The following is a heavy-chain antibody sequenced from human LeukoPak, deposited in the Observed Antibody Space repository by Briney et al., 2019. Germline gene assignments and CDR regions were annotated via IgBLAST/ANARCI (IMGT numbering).Heavy chain of an antibody. CDR3: ARLLYYYDSSGYYPTLDY. CDR1: GASISNSNW. J-gene: IGHJ4*02. CDR2: IYHSGST. Sequence: PSGTLSLTCAVAGASISNSNWWTWVRQPPGKGLEWIGEIYHSGSTNYKPSLKSRVTISVDTSKNQFSLKLSSVTAADTAVYYCARLLYYYDSSGYYPTLDYWGQGTLVTVSS. V-gene: IGHV4-4*02. D-gene: IGHD3-22*01.